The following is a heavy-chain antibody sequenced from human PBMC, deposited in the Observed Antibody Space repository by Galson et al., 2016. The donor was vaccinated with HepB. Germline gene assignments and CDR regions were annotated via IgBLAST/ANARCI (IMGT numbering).Heavy chain of an antibody. J-gene: IGHJ2*01. D-gene: IGHD3-10*01. CDR3: AHWGEQIRGYWYFDL. V-gene: IGHV2-5*02. Sequence: PALVKPTQTLTLTCTFSGFSLSSSGVGVGWIRQPPGKALEWLALIYWDDDKRYSPSLKSRLTITKDTSKNQVVLTMNNMDPVDTATYYCAHWGEQIRGYWYFDLWGRGSLVTVSS. CDR1: GFSLSSSGVG. CDR2: IYWDDDK.